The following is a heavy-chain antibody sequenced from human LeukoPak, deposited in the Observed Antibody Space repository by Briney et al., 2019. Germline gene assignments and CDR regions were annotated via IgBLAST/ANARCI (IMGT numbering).Heavy chain of an antibody. Sequence: GGSLRLSCTASGFTFGDYAMTWVRQAPGKGLEWVGFIASETYGGTAEYAASVKGRFTISRDDSKSIAYLQMNSLRAEDTAVYYCARALAMVNAPFDYWGQGTLVTVSS. CDR2: IASETYGGTA. D-gene: IGHD5-18*01. V-gene: IGHV3-49*04. CDR3: ARALAMVNAPFDY. J-gene: IGHJ4*02. CDR1: GFTFGDYA.